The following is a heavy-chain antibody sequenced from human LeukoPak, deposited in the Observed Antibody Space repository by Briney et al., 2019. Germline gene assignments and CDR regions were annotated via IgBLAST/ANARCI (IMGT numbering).Heavy chain of an antibody. CDR1: GGSISSNEYY. D-gene: IGHD1/OR15-1a*01. CDR2: MYYSGST. J-gene: IGHJ6*03. V-gene: IGHV4-39*01. CDR3: ARGAADRNNYYYYIDV. Sequence: SETLSLTCNVSGGSISSNEYYWGWIRQPPGKGLEWIANMYYSGSTYYNPSLKSRVTISVDTSKNQFSLKLSSVTAADTAVYYCARGAADRNNYYYYIDVWGNGTTVTVSS.